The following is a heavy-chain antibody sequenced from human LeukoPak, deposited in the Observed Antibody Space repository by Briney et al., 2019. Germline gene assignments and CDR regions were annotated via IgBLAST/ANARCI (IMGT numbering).Heavy chain of an antibody. D-gene: IGHD3/OR15-3a*01. V-gene: IGHV3-7*01. Sequence: GGSLRLSCTASGFTFGDYAMSWVRQTPGKGLAWVANIKEDGIEKDYVDSVKGRFTISRDNAKNSVYLQMNSLRAEDTAVYYCARDWTYYFDYWGQGTLVTVSS. CDR2: IKEDGIEK. J-gene: IGHJ4*02. CDR3: ARDWTYYFDY. CDR1: GFTFGDYA.